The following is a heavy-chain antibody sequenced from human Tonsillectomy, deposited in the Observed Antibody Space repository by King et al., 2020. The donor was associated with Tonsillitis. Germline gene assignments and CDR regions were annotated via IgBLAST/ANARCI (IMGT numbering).Heavy chain of an antibody. CDR3: ARGYVGNSCGFDI. Sequence: VRLVESGGGVVQPGRSLRLSCAASGFTFSSYGMHWVRQAPGKGLEWVAVIWYDGSNKYYADSVKGRFTISRDNSKNTVYLQMNSLRAEDTAVYYCARGYVGNSCGFDIWGQGTMVTVSS. D-gene: IGHD4-23*01. J-gene: IGHJ3*02. CDR1: GFTFSSYG. CDR2: IWYDGSNK. V-gene: IGHV3-33*08.